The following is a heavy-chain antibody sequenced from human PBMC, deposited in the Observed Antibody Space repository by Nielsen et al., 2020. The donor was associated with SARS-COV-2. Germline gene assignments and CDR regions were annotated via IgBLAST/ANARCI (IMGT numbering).Heavy chain of an antibody. CDR1: GFTFSDYY. J-gene: IGHJ5*02. Sequence: LRLSCAASGFTFSDYYMSWIRQHPRKGLEWIGDRAYSGNTYYNPSLKSRLSIYVDTSKNLFSLRLTSVTTADTATYYCARGNGWFDPWGQGTRVTVSS. V-gene: IGHV4-31*02. CDR3: ARGNGWFDP. CDR2: RAYSGNT. D-gene: IGHD2-8*01.